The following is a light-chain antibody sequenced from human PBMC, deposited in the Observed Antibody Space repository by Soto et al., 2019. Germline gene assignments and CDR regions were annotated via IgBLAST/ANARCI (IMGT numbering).Light chain of an antibody. CDR2: DAS. J-gene: IGKJ1*01. V-gene: IGKV1-5*01. Sequence: DIQMTQSPSTLSASVGDRVTITCRASQSISSWLAWYQQKPGKATKLLIYDASSLESGVPSRFSGSGSGTEFTLTISSLQPDDFANYYCQQYNSYSAWTFGQGTKVDI. CDR3: QQYNSYSAWT. CDR1: QSISSW.